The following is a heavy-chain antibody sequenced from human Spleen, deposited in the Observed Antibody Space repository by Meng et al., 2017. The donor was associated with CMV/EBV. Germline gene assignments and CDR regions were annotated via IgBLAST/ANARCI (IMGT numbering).Heavy chain of an antibody. J-gene: IGHJ4*02. V-gene: IGHV3-20*04. CDR1: GFTFSAYE. D-gene: IGHD5-12*01. CDR3: VRVGLAFDY. Sequence: LSLTCAGSGFTFSAYEMNWVRQAPGKGLEWVSGINWSGDSTHYVDSVKGRFTISRDNAKNSLYLQMSGLGAEDAALYYCVRVGLAFDYWGQGTLVTVSS. CDR2: INWSGDST.